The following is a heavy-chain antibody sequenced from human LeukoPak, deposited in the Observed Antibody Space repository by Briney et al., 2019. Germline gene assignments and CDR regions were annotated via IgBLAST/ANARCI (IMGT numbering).Heavy chain of an antibody. D-gene: IGHD6-19*01. J-gene: IGHJ4*02. CDR2: ISGSGSST. Sequence: GGSLRLFCAASGHTFNSYAMSWVRQAPGKGLEWVSPISGSGSSTYYADSVKGRFTISRDNSKNTLYLQMNSLRAEDTAVYYCAKGVAVASPYYFDYWGQGTLVTVSS. V-gene: IGHV3-23*01. CDR1: GHTFNSYA. CDR3: AKGVAVASPYYFDY.